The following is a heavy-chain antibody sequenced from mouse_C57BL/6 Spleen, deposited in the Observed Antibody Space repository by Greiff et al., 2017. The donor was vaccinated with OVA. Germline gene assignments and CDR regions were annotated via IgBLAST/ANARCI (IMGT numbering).Heavy chain of an antibody. J-gene: IGHJ3*01. CDR1: GYAFSSSW. Sequence: QVQLQQSGPELVKPGASVKISCKASGYAFSSSWMNWVKQRPGKGLEWIGRIYPGDGDTNYNGKFKGKATLTADKSSSTAYMQLSSLTSEDSAVYFCARSTVVATRGFAYWGQGTMVTVSA. CDR2: IYPGDGDT. V-gene: IGHV1-82*01. D-gene: IGHD1-1*01. CDR3: ARSTVVATRGFAY.